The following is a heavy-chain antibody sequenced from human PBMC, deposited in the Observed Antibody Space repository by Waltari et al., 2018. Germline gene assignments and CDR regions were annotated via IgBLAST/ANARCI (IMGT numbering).Heavy chain of an antibody. CDR3: AREGQGYDFWSGYYYFDY. D-gene: IGHD3-3*01. V-gene: IGHV1-18*01. CDR1: GYTFTSYG. CDR2: ISAYNGNT. Sequence: QVQLVQSGAEVTKPGASVKVSCKASGYTFTSYGISWVRQAPGQGLEWMGWISAYNGNTNYAQKLQGRVTMTTDTSTSTAYMELRSLRSDDTAVYYCAREGQGYDFWSGYYYFDYWGQGTLVTVSS. J-gene: IGHJ4*02.